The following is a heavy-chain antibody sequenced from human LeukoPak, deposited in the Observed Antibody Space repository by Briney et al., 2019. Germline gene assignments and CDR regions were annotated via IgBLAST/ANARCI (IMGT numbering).Heavy chain of an antibody. D-gene: IGHD2-15*01. J-gene: IGHJ6*02. V-gene: IGHV3-53*01. CDR3: ARDGGYCSGGSCYYYYGMDV. Sequence: GGSLRLSCAASGFTVSSNYMSWVGQAPGKGLEWVSVIYSGGRTYYADSVKGRFNISRDNSKTTLYLQMNSLRAEDTAVYYCARDGGYCSGGSCYYYYGMDVWGQGTTVTVTS. CDR1: GFTVSSNY. CDR2: IYSGGRT.